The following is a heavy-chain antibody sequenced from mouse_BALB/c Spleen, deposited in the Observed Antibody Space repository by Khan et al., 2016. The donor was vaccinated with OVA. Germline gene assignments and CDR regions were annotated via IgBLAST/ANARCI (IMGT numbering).Heavy chain of an antibody. CDR2: ISSSGST. Sequence: EVQLQESGPGLVKPSQSLSLTCTVTGYSITSGYGWNWIRQFPGNKLEWMGSISSSGSTNYNPSTKSRISITRDPSKNQFFMQLSSVTTEDTATYYCARTARIKYWGQGTTLTVSS. V-gene: IGHV3-2*02. CDR1: GYSITSGYG. D-gene: IGHD1-2*01. CDR3: ARTARIKY. J-gene: IGHJ2*01.